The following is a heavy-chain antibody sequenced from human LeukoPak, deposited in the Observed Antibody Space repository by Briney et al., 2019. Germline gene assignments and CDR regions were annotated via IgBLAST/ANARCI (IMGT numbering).Heavy chain of an antibody. CDR2: IYYSGST. Sequence: SETLSLTCTVSGGSISSGDYYWSWIRQPPGKGLEWIGYIYYSGSTNYNPSLKSRVTISVDTSKNQFSLKLSSVTAADTAVYYCARGVGPRRRFDYWGQGTLVTVSS. J-gene: IGHJ4*02. CDR1: GGSISSGDYY. CDR3: ARGVGPRRRFDY. D-gene: IGHD1-14*01. V-gene: IGHV4-30-4*01.